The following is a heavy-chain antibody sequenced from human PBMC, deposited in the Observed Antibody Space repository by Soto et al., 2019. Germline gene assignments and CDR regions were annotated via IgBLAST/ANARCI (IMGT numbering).Heavy chain of an antibody. D-gene: IGHD6-19*01. Sequence: GGSLRLSCAASGFTFSSYGMHWVRQAPGKGLEWVAVIWYDGSNKYYADSVKGRFTISRDNSKNTLYLQMNSLRAEDTAVYYCAGSSGWDERYYYYYGMDVWGQGTTVTVSS. V-gene: IGHV3-33*01. J-gene: IGHJ6*02. CDR1: GFTFSSYG. CDR3: AGSSGWDERYYYYYGMDV. CDR2: IWYDGSNK.